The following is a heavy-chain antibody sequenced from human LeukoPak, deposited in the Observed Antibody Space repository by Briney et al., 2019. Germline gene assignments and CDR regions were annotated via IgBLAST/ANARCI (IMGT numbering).Heavy chain of an antibody. CDR1: GASISDYY. CDR3: ARAGSMFGVVVFDY. J-gene: IGHJ4*02. Sequence: SETLSLTCTVSGASISDYYWSWIRQPPGKGLEWIGYIYYSGSTDHNPSLKSRLTISVDAPKNQFSLKLSSVTAADTAVYYCARAGSMFGVVVFDYWGQGTLVTVSS. D-gene: IGHD3-3*01. V-gene: IGHV4-59*01. CDR2: IYYSGST.